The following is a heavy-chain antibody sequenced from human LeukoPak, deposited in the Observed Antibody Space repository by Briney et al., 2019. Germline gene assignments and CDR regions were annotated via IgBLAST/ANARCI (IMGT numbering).Heavy chain of an antibody. V-gene: IGHV4-30-4*08. D-gene: IGHD3-22*01. Sequence: SETLSLTCTVSGGSISSGGYYWSWIRQHPGKGLEWIGYIYYSGSTYYNPSLKSRVTISVDTSKNQFSLKLSSVTAADTAVYYCARDLIYYDSSGYYPDAFDIWGQGTMVTVSS. J-gene: IGHJ3*02. CDR1: GGSISSGGYY. CDR3: ARDLIYYDSSGYYPDAFDI. CDR2: IYYSGST.